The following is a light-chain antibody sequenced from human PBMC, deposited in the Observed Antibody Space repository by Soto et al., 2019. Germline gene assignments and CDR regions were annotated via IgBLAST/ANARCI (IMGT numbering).Light chain of an antibody. Sequence: DIQMTQSPSSLSASVGDRVTITCRASQGISNYLAWYQQKPGKVPKLLIYGASTRATGISVRFSGSGSGTEFTLTISSLQSEDFAVYYCQQYNNWPLTFGGGTKVEIK. J-gene: IGKJ4*01. CDR3: QQYNNWPLT. V-gene: IGKV1-27*01. CDR2: GAS. CDR1: QGISNY.